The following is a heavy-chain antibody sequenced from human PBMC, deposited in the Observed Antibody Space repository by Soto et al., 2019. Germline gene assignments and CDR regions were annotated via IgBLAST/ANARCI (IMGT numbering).Heavy chain of an antibody. CDR2: LDYSGTT. CDR1: GGSISSYY. V-gene: IGHV4-59*01. Sequence: SETLSLTCTVSGGSISSYYWNWIRQSPGKGLEWIASLDYSGTTNYNPSLKSRITTSVDPSKKQFSLKMRSVTAADTAVYYCARDSFPPYSSSSKGFDYWGQGSLVTV. CDR3: ARDSFPPYSSSSKGFDY. J-gene: IGHJ4*02. D-gene: IGHD6-6*01.